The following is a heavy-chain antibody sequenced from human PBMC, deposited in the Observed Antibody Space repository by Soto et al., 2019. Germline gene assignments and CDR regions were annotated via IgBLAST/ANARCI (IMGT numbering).Heavy chain of an antibody. CDR3: AKEIVATMHFDY. J-gene: IGHJ4*02. CDR2: ISGSGGST. V-gene: IGHV3-23*01. D-gene: IGHD5-12*01. Sequence: EVQLLESGGGLVQPGGSLRLSCAASGFTFSSYVMSWVRQAPGQGLEWVSAISGSGGSTYYADSVKGRFTISRDNSKNTLYLQMNSLRAEDTAVYYCAKEIVATMHFDYWGQGTLVTVSS. CDR1: GFTFSSYV.